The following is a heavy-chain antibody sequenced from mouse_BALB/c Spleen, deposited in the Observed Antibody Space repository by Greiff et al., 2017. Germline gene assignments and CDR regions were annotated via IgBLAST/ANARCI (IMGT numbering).Heavy chain of an antibody. V-gene: IGHV2-4-1*01. D-gene: IGHD1-1*01. CDR1: GFSLPSYG. CDR2: IWSGGST. Sequence: VKLLESGPGLVQPSQSLSITCTVSGFSLPSYGVHWVRQSPGKGLEWLGVIWSGGSTDYNAAFISRLSISKDNSKSQVFFKMNSLQADDTAIYYCARPDYGSSRYFDVWGAGTTVTVSS. J-gene: IGHJ1*01. CDR3: ARPDYGSSRYFDV.